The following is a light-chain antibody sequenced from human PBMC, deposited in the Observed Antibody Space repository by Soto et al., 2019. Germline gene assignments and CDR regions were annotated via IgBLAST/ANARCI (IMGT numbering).Light chain of an antibody. CDR3: QQSYSLPYT. Sequence: DIQMTQSPSSLSASVGDRVTITCRPSQSIDNFLNWYQQKPGKAPNLLIYAASSLQSGVSSRFSGSGSGTDFTLTISSLQPEDSATYHCQQSYSLPYTFGQGTKVEIK. J-gene: IGKJ2*01. CDR2: AAS. CDR1: QSIDNF. V-gene: IGKV1-39*01.